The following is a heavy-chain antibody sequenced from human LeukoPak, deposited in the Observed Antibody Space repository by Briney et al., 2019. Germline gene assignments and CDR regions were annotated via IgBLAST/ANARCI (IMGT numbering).Heavy chain of an antibody. V-gene: IGHV3-7*01. J-gene: IGHJ4*02. CDR3: ARDQKLASWGLDYFDY. Sequence: GGSLRLSCAASGFTFSSHRMRWVRQAPGKGLECVPNIWQEGSEKYYVDSVKGRFNISRDNDRHSLYLQMHSLRVDDMVVYYCARDQKLASWGLDYFDYWGQGTLVTVSS. CDR1: GFTFSSHR. CDR2: IWQEGSEK. D-gene: IGHD3-16*01.